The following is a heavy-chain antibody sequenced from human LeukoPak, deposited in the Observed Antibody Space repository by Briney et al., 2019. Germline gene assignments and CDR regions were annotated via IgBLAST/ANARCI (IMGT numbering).Heavy chain of an antibody. CDR3: ARALVAGYSSSWFWFDP. V-gene: IGHV4-34*01. D-gene: IGHD6-13*01. J-gene: IGHJ5*02. CDR1: GGSFSGYY. CDR2: INHSGST. Sequence: ASETLSLTCAVYGGSFSGYYWSWIRQPPGKGLEWIGEINHSGSTNYNPSLKSRVTISVDTSKNQFSLKLSSVTAADTAVYYCARALVAGYSSSWFWFDPWGQGTLVTVSS.